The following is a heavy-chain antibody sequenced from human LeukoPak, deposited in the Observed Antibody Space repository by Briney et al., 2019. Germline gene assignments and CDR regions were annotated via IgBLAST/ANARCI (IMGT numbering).Heavy chain of an antibody. J-gene: IGHJ4*02. V-gene: IGHV1-46*01. CDR2: INPSGGST. D-gene: IGHD5-18*01. CDR3: AREGDTAQAFDY. CDR1: GYTFTSYY. Sequence: ASVNVSCTASGYTFTSYYMHWVRQAPGQGLEWMGIINPSGGSTSYAQKFQGRVTMTRDTSTRTVYMELSSLRSEDTAVYYCAREGDTAQAFDYWGQGTLVTVSS.